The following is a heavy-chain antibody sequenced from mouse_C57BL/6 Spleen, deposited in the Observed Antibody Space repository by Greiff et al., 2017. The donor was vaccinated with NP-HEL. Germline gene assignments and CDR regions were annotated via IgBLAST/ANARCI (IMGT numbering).Heavy chain of an antibody. CDR3: ARDAPNYGSSYTRYFDV. CDR2: SRNKANDYTT. V-gene: IGHV7-1*01. D-gene: IGHD1-1*01. CDR1: GFTFSDFY. J-gene: IGHJ1*03. Sequence: EVKLVESGGGLVQSGRSLRLSCATSGFTFSDFYMEWVRQAPGKGLEWIAASRNKANDYTTEYSASVKGRFIVSRDTSQSILYLQMNALRAEDTAIYYCARDAPNYGSSYTRYFDVWGTGTTVTVSS.